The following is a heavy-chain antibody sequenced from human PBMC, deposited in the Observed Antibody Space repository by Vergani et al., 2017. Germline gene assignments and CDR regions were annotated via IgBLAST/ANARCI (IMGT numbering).Heavy chain of an antibody. CDR1: GFTVSSNY. V-gene: IGHV3-53*01. D-gene: IGHD6-19*01. J-gene: IGHJ5*02. CDR3: ARTPQWLVHGGWFDP. Sequence: EVQLVESGGGLIQPGGSLRLSCAASGFTVSSNYMSWVRQAPGKGLEWVSVIYSGGSTYSADSVKGRFTISRDNSKNTLYLQMNSLRAEDTAVYYCARTPQWLVHGGWFDPWGQGTLVTVSS. CDR2: IYSGGST.